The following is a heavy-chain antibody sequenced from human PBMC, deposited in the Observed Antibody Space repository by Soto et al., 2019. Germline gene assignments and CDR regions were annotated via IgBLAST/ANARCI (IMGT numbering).Heavy chain of an antibody. D-gene: IGHD6-19*01. V-gene: IGHV4-31*03. J-gene: IGHJ5*02. CDR3: ARVAPVFEPIAVAGKGWFDP. Sequence: PSETLSLTCTVSGGSISSGSYYWSWIRQHPGKGLEWIGYIYYSGSTYYNPSLKSRVTISVDTSKNQFSLKLSSVTAADTAVYYCARVAPVFEPIAVAGKGWFDPGGRETLVTVS. CDR1: GGSISSGSYY. CDR2: IYYSGST.